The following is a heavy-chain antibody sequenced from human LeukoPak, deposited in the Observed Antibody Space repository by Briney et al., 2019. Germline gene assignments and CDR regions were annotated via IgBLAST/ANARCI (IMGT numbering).Heavy chain of an antibody. CDR1: GDSISSGDHY. J-gene: IGHJ4*02. Sequence: PSQTLSLTCTVSGDSISSGDHYWTWIWQPAGKGLEWVGRIYASGRTVHNPSLKSRITISSDPSKNHFSLELSSVTAADTAIYFCASGLRSTGRSGNYFDYWGPGTLVAVSS. CDR2: IYASGRT. CDR3: ASGLRSTGRSGNYFDY. D-gene: IGHD4-17*01. V-gene: IGHV4-61*02.